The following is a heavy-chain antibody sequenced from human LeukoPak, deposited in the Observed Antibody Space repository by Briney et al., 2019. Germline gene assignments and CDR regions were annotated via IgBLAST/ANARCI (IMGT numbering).Heavy chain of an antibody. Sequence: ASVKVSCKASGYTFTSYDINWVRQATGQGLEWMGWMNPNSGNTGYAQKFQGRVTMTRNTSISTAYMELSSLRSEDTAVYYCARGIDYSSSWFPRSPGYYMDVWGKGTTVTVSS. CDR3: ARGIDYSSSWFPRSPGYYMDV. D-gene: IGHD6-13*01. J-gene: IGHJ6*03. CDR2: MNPNSGNT. CDR1: GYTFTSYD. V-gene: IGHV1-8*01.